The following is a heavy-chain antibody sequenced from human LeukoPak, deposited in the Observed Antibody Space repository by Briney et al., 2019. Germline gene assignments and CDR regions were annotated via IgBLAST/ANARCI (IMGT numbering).Heavy chain of an antibody. V-gene: IGHV3-48*02. CDR3: VRDDRAYVFDY. D-gene: IGHD5-12*01. CDR1: GLSFSTYR. CDR2: ISGSSTTI. J-gene: IGHJ4*02. Sequence: PGGSLRLSCAASGLSFSTYRMNWVRQAPGKGLEWVSYISGSSTTIHYADSVKGRFTISRDNAKNSLYLHMSSLRDEDTALYYCVRDDRAYVFDYWGRGTLVTVSS.